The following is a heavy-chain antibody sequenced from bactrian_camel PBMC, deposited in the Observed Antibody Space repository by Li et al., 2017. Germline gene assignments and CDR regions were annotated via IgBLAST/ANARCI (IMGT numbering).Heavy chain of an antibody. CDR3: AADPRGSKGYSDYVPSFTW. J-gene: IGHJ4*01. Sequence: QVQLVESGGGSVQVGGSLRLSCKYNYWPSSRKCMAWFRQRPGEEREAIAQIDMHGSTTYADSVKGRFTILKDIAKNTLYLQMNSLKPEDTAMYYCAADPRGSKGYSDYVPSFTWRGQGTQVTVS. D-gene: IGHD4*01. V-gene: IGHV3S53*01. CDR2: IDMHGST. CDR1: YWPSSRKC.